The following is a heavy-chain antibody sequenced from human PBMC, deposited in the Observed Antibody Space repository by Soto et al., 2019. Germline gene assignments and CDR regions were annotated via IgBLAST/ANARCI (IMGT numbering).Heavy chain of an antibody. Sequence: ASVKVSCKASGYTFTKYCIHWVRQAPRQGLEWMGVINPSSGNTGYAQKFQGRVTVTRDTSTSTVYMDLSSLRSEDTAVYYSTRESMDSSAYNLFYFDYWG. CDR3: TRESMDSSAYNLFYFDY. J-gene: IGHJ4*01. V-gene: IGHV1-46*03. CDR1: GYTFTKYC. D-gene: IGHD3-22*01. CDR2: INPSSGNT.